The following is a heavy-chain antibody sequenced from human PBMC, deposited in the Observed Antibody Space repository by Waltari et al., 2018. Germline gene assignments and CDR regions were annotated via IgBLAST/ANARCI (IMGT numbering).Heavy chain of an antibody. CDR1: GYSISSGYY. CDR3: ARALSGGDRPSWFDP. J-gene: IGHJ5*02. D-gene: IGHD3-10*01. Sequence: QVQLQESGPGLVKPSETLSLTCTVSGYSISSGYYWGWIRQPPGKGLEWIGSSYHSGSTYYSPSLKSRVTISVDTSKNQFSLRLSSVTAADTAVYYCARALSGGDRPSWFDPWGQGTLVTVSS. CDR2: SYHSGST. V-gene: IGHV4-38-2*02.